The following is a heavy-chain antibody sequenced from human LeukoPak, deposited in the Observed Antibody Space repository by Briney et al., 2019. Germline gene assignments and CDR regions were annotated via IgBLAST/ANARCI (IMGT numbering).Heavy chain of an antibody. Sequence: ASVKVSCKASGYTFTGYYMHWVRQAPGQGLEWMGIINPSGGSTSYAQKFQGRVTMTRDTSTSTVYMELSSLRSEDTAVYYCARDLNYYGSGRSLDYWGQGTLVTVSS. CDR1: GYTFTGYY. J-gene: IGHJ4*02. V-gene: IGHV1-46*01. D-gene: IGHD3-10*01. CDR2: INPSGGST. CDR3: ARDLNYYGSGRSLDY.